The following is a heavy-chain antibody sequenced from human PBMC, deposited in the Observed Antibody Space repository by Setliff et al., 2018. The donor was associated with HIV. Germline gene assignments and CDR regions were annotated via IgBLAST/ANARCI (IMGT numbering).Heavy chain of an antibody. CDR2: IYAGGST. CDR3: AKGPGYSSSWYYFNY. Sequence: GGSLRLSCAASGLTDTYNYMSWVRQAPGKGLEWVSVIYAGGSTYYADSVKGRFTISRDNSKNTLYLQMNSLRAEDTAVYYCAKGPGYSSSWYYFNYWGQGTLVTVSS. J-gene: IGHJ4*02. CDR1: GLTDTYNY. V-gene: IGHV3-53*01. D-gene: IGHD6-13*01.